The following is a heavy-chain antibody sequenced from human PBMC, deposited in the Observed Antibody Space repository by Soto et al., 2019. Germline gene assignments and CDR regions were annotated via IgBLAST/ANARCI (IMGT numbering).Heavy chain of an antibody. CDR1: GFTFSSYA. CDR3: ARDGPQWLQNY. V-gene: IGHV3-30-3*01. CDR2: ISYDGSNK. D-gene: IGHD6-19*01. Sequence: QVQLVESGGGVVQPGRSLRLSCAASGFTFSSYAMHWVRQAPGKGLEWVAVISYDGSNKYYADSVKGRFTISRDNSKNTLYLQMNSLRAEDTAVYYCARDGPQWLQNYWGQGTLVTVFS. J-gene: IGHJ4*02.